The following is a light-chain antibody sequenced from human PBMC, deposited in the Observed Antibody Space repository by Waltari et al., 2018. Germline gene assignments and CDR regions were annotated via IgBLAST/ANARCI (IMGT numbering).Light chain of an antibody. J-gene: IGKJ5*01. CDR1: QSVSDY. Sequence: EIVLTQSPATLSLSPGERATLSCRASQSVSDYLAWYQQKPGQAPRLLISAASNRATGIPARCSGSGSGTDFTLTISSREPEDFAFYYCQQRSNWPISFGQGTRLEIK. CDR2: AAS. CDR3: QQRSNWPIS. V-gene: IGKV3-11*01.